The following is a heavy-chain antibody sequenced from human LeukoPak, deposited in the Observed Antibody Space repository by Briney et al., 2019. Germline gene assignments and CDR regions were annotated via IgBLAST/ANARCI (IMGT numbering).Heavy chain of an antibody. CDR1: GYTFDDHG. J-gene: IGHJ4*02. D-gene: IGHD3-3*01. V-gene: IGHV3-20*04. CDR3: ATGFLEWQYYFDH. CDR2: INWNGGST. Sequence: GGSLRLSCVGFGYTFDDHGMSWVRQAPGKGLEWVAGINWNGGSTGYADSVKGRFTISRDNAKNSLYLQMNSLRAEDTAVYYCATGFLEWQYYFDHWGQGTLVTVSS.